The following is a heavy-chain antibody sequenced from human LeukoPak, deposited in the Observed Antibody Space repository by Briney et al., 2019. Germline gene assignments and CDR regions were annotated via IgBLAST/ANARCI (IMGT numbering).Heavy chain of an antibody. CDR1: GFTFSSYG. Sequence: PGGSLRLSCAATGFTFSSYGMHWVRQAPGKGLEWVAVISYDESNTYHADSVKGRFTISRDNPKNTLYLQMNSLRAEDTAVYYCAKAYSRIQLRLADYWGQGTLVTVSS. V-gene: IGHV3-30*18. CDR3: AKAYSRIQLRLADY. J-gene: IGHJ4*02. D-gene: IGHD5-18*01. CDR2: ISYDESNT.